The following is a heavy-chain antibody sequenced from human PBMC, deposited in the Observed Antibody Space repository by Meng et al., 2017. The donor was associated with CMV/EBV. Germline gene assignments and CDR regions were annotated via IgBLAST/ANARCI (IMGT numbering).Heavy chain of an antibody. D-gene: IGHD2-2*02. Sequence: GSLRLSCAVYGGSFSGYYWSWIRQPPGKGLEWIGEINHSGSTNYNPSLKSRVTISVDTSKNQFSLKLSSVTAADTAVYYCARLQLGYCSSTSCYTRKLKYYYYGMDVWGQGTMVTVSS. V-gene: IGHV4-34*01. CDR2: INHSGST. J-gene: IGHJ6*02. CDR3: ARLQLGYCSSTSCYTRKLKYYYYGMDV. CDR1: GGSFSGYY.